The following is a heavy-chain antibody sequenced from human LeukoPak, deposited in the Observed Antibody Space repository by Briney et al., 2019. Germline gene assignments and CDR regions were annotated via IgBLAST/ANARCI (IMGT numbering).Heavy chain of an antibody. CDR2: ISSSSSSI. J-gene: IGHJ4*02. CDR1: GFTFSSYN. CDR3: ARRDYSGSGTYRAGLEY. V-gene: IGHV3-21*01. Sequence: GGSLRLSCAASGFTFSSYNMNWVRQAPGKGLGWVSSISSSSSSIYYADSVKGRFTISRDNAKNSLFLQMNSLRAEDTAVYYCARRDYSGSGTYRAGLEYWGQGTLVAVSS. D-gene: IGHD3-10*01.